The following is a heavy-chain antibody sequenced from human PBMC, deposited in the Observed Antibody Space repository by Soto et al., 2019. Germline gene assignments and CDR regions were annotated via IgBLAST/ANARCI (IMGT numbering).Heavy chain of an antibody. CDR3: ARDRAALWFGELVPIDY. V-gene: IGHV3-21*01. D-gene: IGHD3-10*01. CDR2: ISSSSSYI. CDR1: GFTFSNYA. Sequence: GRSLRLSCAASGFTFSNYAMSLVRQAQGKGLEWVSSISSSSSYIYYADSVKGRFTISRDNAKNSLYLQMNSLRAEDTAVYYCARDRAALWFGELVPIDYWGQGTLVTVSS. J-gene: IGHJ4*02.